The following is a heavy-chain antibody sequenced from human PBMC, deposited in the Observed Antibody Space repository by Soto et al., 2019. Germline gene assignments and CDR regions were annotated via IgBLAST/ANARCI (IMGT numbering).Heavy chain of an antibody. CDR2: INSSGGGT. V-gene: IGHV3-23*01. Sequence: TGGSLRLSCAASGFTFSAYVMSWVRQAPGKGLEWVSSINSSGGGTYYADSVKGRFTVSRDNSKNTVYLQMNSLRDEDTAVYYCARAWEHLYFDYWGQGALVTVSS. D-gene: IGHD1-26*01. CDR3: ARAWEHLYFDY. J-gene: IGHJ4*02. CDR1: GFTFSAYV.